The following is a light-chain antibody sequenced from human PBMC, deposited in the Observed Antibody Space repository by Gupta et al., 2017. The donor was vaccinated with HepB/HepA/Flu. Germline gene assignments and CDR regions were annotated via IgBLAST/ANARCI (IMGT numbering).Light chain of an antibody. Sequence: DIVMTQSPDSLAVSLGERATINCKSSQSLLFRSNNKNYLAWYQQKPVQPPKLLIYWASTRESGVPDRFTGRGSVTDFSLTISSLQAEDVAVYYCQQVVGTLVSFGGGTKVEIK. CDR3: QQVVGTLVS. CDR1: QSLLFRSNNKNY. CDR2: WAS. J-gene: IGKJ4*01. V-gene: IGKV4-1*01.